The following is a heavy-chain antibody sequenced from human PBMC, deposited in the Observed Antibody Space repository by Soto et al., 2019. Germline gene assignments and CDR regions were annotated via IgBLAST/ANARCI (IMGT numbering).Heavy chain of an antibody. Sequence: SEILSLTCTVSGGSISSYYWSWIRQPPGKGLEWIGYIYYSGSTNYNPSLKSRVTISVDTSKNQFSLKLSSVTAADTAVYYCALGDNVDYWGQGTLVTVSS. V-gene: IGHV4-59*08. CDR3: ALGDNVDY. CDR1: GGSISSYY. D-gene: IGHD2-21*02. J-gene: IGHJ4*02. CDR2: IYYSGST.